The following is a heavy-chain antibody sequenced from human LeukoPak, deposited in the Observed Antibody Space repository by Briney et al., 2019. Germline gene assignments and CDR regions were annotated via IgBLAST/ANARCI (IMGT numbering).Heavy chain of an antibody. CDR2: ISASGSDT. CDR3: AKDINYMGNAFDI. Sequence: RGSLRLSCAGSGFTFSNYGMSWVRQAPGKGLDWVSGISASGSDTYYADSAKGRFTISRDNSKNTLYLQMNSLRAEDTAVYYCAKDINYMGNAFDIRGQGTMVTVSS. J-gene: IGHJ3*02. V-gene: IGHV3-23*01. D-gene: IGHD3-10*01. CDR1: GFTFSNYG.